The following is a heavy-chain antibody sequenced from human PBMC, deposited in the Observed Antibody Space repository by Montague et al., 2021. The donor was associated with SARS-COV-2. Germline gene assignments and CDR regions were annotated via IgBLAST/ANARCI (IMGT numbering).Heavy chain of an antibody. V-gene: IGHV4-59*01. Sequence: SETLSLTCTVSGDSLTYFYWSWIRQSPGKGLEWIGNIFYRGSTNYNPSLKSRVTISVDTSKNQFSLNLTSVTTTDTAVYYCVRGAPRTFDYWGQGTLVTVSS. CDR1: GDSLTYFY. J-gene: IGHJ4*02. CDR3: VRGAPRTFDY. D-gene: IGHD1/OR15-1a*01. CDR2: IFYRGST.